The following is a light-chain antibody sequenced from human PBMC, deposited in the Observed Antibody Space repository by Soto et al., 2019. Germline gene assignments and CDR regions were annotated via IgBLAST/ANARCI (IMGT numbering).Light chain of an antibody. CDR2: GAS. Sequence: EIVMTQSPATLYVSPGERATLSCRAGQSVRSNLAWYQQKPGQSPRLVIYGASTRASGIPARFGGSGSGTQFTLTISSLQSEDFAVYYCQQYNDWPPAWTFGQGTKVEIE. J-gene: IGKJ1*01. V-gene: IGKV3-15*01. CDR1: QSVRSN. CDR3: QQYNDWPPAWT.